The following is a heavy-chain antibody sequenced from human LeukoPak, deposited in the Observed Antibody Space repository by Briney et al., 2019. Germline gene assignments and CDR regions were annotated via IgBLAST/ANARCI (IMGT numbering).Heavy chain of an antibody. D-gene: IGHD1-26*01. Sequence: ASVKVSCKASGYIFTSYGIDWVRQAPGQGLEWMGWIRPYNGNTKHAQKFQGRVTMTTDTSTSTVYMEVRSLRSDDTAVYYCARDRLLPQPGDYWGQGTLVTVSS. CDR2: IRPYNGNT. J-gene: IGHJ4*02. CDR1: GYIFTSYG. CDR3: ARDRLLPQPGDY. V-gene: IGHV1-18*04.